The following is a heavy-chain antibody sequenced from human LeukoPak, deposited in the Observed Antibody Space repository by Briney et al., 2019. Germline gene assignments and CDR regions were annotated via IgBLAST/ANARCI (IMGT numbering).Heavy chain of an antibody. CDR1: GYRFANYW. D-gene: IGHD6-13*01. Sequence: GESLKISCKGSGYRFANYWIGWVRQMPGKGLEWMGIIYPGDSDTRYSPSFQGQVTISADKSISTAYLQWSSLQASDTAMYYCARHVGSSDVDFWGQGTLATVSS. J-gene: IGHJ4*02. V-gene: IGHV5-51*01. CDR3: ARHVGSSDVDF. CDR2: IYPGDSDT.